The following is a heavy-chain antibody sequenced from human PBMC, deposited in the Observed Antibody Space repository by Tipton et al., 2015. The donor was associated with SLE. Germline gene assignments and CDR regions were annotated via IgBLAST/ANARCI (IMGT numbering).Heavy chain of an antibody. D-gene: IGHD3-3*01. CDR2: IYSGGSST. J-gene: IGHJ4*02. V-gene: IGHV3-23*03. Sequence: SLRLSCAASGFTFSSYAMSWVRQAPGKGLEWVSVIYSGGSSTYFADSVKGRFTISRDNSKNTLYLQMNSLRAEDTAVYYCARVPITIFGVVDYWGQGTLVTVSS. CDR1: GFTFSSYA. CDR3: ARVPITIFGVVDY.